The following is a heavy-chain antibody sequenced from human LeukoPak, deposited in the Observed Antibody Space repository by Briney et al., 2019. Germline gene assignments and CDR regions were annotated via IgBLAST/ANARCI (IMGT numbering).Heavy chain of an antibody. CDR2: IIPIFGTP. D-gene: IGHD3-10*01. V-gene: IGHV1-69*01. Sequence: SVKVSCKASGGTFSSYTISWVRQAPGQGLEWMGGIIPIFGTPNYAQKFQGRVTIIADESTSTVYMELSSLRSEDTAVYYCARGGNYYGSGNYYYYYYYMDVWGKGTTVTVSS. J-gene: IGHJ6*03. CDR3: ARGGNYYGSGNYYYYYYYMDV. CDR1: GGTFSSYT.